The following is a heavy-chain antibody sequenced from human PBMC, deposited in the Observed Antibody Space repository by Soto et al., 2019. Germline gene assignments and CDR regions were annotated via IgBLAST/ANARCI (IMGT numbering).Heavy chain of an antibody. CDR3: ARAPSPQYYYGSGSYYKRFYFDY. J-gene: IGHJ4*02. V-gene: IGHV3-11*01. D-gene: IGHD3-10*01. CDR2: ISSSGSTI. Sequence: GGSLRLSCAASGFTFSDYYMSWIRQAPGKGLEWVSYISSSGSTIYYADSVKGRFTISRDNAKNALYLQMNSMRDEDTAVYCCARAPSPQYYYGSGSYYKRFYFDYWGQGTVVTVSS. CDR1: GFTFSDYY.